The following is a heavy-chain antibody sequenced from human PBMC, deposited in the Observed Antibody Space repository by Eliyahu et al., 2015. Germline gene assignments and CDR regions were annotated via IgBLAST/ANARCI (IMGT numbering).Heavy chain of an antibody. CDR2: ISNSGGFT. J-gene: IGHJ4*02. CDR1: GFTFXSYA. D-gene: IGHD3-22*01. V-gene: IGHV3-23*04. CDR3: AKVLSYYHDSSGHYGIDY. Sequence: EVQLVESGGGLVQPGGSLRLSCXASGFTFXSYAMSWVRQAPGKGLEWVSTISNSGGFTYYADSVKGRFTISRDNSKNTLYLQMNSLRAEDTAVYYCAKVLSYYHDSSGHYGIDYWGQGTLVTVSS.